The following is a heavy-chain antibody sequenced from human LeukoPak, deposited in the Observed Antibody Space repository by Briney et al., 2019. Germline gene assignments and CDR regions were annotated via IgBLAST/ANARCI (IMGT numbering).Heavy chain of an antibody. V-gene: IGHV3-66*02. D-gene: IGHD3-3*01. CDR3: ASLTYYDFWSGSYPNDY. Sequence: GGSLRLSCAASGFTVSSNYMSWVSQAPGKGLERGSVIYSGGSTYYTDSVKGRFTISRDNSKNTLYLQMNSLRAEDTAVYYSASLTYYDFWSGSYPNDYWGEGTLVTVSS. CDR1: GFTVSSNY. J-gene: IGHJ4*02. CDR2: IYSGGST.